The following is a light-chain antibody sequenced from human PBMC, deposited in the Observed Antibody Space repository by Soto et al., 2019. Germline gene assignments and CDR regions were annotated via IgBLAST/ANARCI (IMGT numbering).Light chain of an antibody. Sequence: SALAQPPSASGSPGQSVTISCTGTSSDVGAYNFFSCYQHHPAKAPKLMIYEVTKRPSGVPDRFSGSKSGNTASLTVSGLQAADEADDYCSSYAGSNNFLLFGGGTQLTVL. V-gene: IGLV2-8*01. J-gene: IGLJ3*02. CDR1: SSDVGAYNF. CDR2: EVT. CDR3: SSYAGSNNFLL.